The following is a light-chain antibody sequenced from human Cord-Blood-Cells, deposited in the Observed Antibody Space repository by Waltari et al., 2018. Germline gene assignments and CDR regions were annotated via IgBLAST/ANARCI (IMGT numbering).Light chain of an antibody. Sequence: IVMTQSPASLAVSLGERATINCQSSQSVLYSSNNKNYLAWYQQKPGQPPKRLIYWASTRESGVPDRFSGSGSGTDFTLTISSLQAEDVAVYYCQQYYSTPWTFGQGTKVEIK. J-gene: IGKJ1*01. CDR2: WAS. V-gene: IGKV4-1*01. CDR1: QSVLYSSNNKNY. CDR3: QQYYSTPWT.